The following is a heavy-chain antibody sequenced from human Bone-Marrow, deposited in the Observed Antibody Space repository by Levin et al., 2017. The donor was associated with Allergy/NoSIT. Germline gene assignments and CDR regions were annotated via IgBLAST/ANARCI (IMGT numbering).Heavy chain of an antibody. CDR2: ISNSAST. Sequence: ASETLSLTCTVSGDSISNSYWSWIRQPPGKRLEWIGYISNSASTNYNPSLKSRVTISTDTSRNQFSLKLSSVTAADTAVYYCARPAMVRGLIPLPYWYFEIWGRGTLVIVSS. V-gene: IGHV4-59*01. CDR1: GDSISNSY. D-gene: IGHD3-10*01. J-gene: IGHJ2*01. CDR3: ARPAMVRGLIPLPYWYFEI.